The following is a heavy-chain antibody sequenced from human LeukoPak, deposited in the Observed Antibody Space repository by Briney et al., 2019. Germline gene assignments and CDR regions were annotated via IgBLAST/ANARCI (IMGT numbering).Heavy chain of an antibody. CDR3: ARGEGVRFLEWLNWFDP. Sequence: GASVKVSCKASGYTFTSYYMHWVRQAPGQGLEWMGRIIPILGTANYAQKFQGRVTITADESTSTAYMELSSLRSEDTAVYYCARGEGVRFLEWLNWFDPWGQGTLVTVSS. CDR1: GYTFTSYY. D-gene: IGHD3-3*01. V-gene: IGHV1-69*11. CDR2: IIPILGTA. J-gene: IGHJ5*02.